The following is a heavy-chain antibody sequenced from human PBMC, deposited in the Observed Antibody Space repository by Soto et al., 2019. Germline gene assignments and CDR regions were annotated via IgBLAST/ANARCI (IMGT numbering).Heavy chain of an antibody. Sequence: QVQLQQWGAGLLKPSETLSLTCAVYGGSFSGYYWSWIRQPPGKGLEWIGEINHSGSTNYNPSLKSRVTKSVDTSKNQFSLKLSSVTAADTAVYYCARGGRDIVVVPAAIGLDYWGQGTLVTVSS. J-gene: IGHJ4*02. D-gene: IGHD2-2*02. V-gene: IGHV4-34*01. CDR3: ARGGRDIVVVPAAIGLDY. CDR1: GGSFSGYY. CDR2: INHSGST.